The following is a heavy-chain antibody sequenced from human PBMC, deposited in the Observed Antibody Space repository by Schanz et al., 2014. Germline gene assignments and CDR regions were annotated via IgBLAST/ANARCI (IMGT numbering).Heavy chain of an antibody. CDR1: GFNFGSHG. D-gene: IGHD1-1*01. CDR2: VSRSTPDI. Sequence: VQLVESGGGVVQPGRSLRLSCAASGFNFGSHGMHWVRQAPGKGLEWVSYVSRSTPDIYYADSVKGRFTMSRDNAKNSVFLQMNSLRAEDTALYYCARDRRNADLDYWGQGTLVNVSS. J-gene: IGHJ4*02. CDR3: ARDRRNADLDY. V-gene: IGHV3-48*01.